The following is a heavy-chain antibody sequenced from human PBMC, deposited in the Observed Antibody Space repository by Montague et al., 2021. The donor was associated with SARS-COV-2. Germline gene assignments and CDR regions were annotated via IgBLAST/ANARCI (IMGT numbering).Heavy chain of an antibody. V-gene: IGHV4-59*01. J-gene: IGHJ6*02. Sequence: SETLSLTCTVSGGSISGYYWSWIRQPPGKGLEWIGYIYYSGSTKYNPFLESRVTVSVDRSKNQVSLKLSSVTAADTAVYYCAGLLRSCTKGVCRTYYYYAMDVWGQGTTVTVSS. D-gene: IGHD2-8*01. CDR2: IYYSGST. CDR3: AGLLRSCTKGVCRTYYYYAMDV. CDR1: GGSISGYY.